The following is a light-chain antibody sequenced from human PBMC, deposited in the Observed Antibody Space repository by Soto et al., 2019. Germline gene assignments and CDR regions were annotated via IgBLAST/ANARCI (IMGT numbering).Light chain of an antibody. CDR3: SSFKGTNSFV. CDR2: ANS. Sequence: QSVLTQPPSVSGAPGQRVTISCSGSSSNIGAGYDVQWYRQFPGTAPKLIIYANSDRPSGVPDRIFASKSGNTASLTVSGLQADDEANYYCSSFKGTNSFVFGTGTKVTVL. V-gene: IGLV1-40*01. CDR1: SSNIGAGYD. J-gene: IGLJ1*01.